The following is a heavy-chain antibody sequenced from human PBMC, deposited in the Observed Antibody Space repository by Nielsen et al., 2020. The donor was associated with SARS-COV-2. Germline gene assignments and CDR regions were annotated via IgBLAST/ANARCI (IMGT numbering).Heavy chain of an antibody. Sequence: GESLKISCAASGFTVSSNYMSWVRQAPGKGLEWVPLIYASGSSSYYADSVKGRFTISRDNSKKTLYLQMTSLRPEDTAVYYCARHWREGATFYWFFDLWGRGTLVTVSS. D-gene: IGHD1-26*01. CDR2: IYASGSSS. CDR3: ARHWREGATFYWFFDL. J-gene: IGHJ2*01. V-gene: IGHV3-53*01. CDR1: GFTVSSNY.